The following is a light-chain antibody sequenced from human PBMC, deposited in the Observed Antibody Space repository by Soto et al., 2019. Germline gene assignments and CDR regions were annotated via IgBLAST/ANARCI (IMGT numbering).Light chain of an antibody. CDR1: QSISRW. Sequence: DIQMTQSPSTLSASVGDRVTITCRASQSISRWLTWYQQKPGKAPKVLIYDASSLESGVPSRFSGSVSGTVFTLTITSLQPDDLGTHYCQQYNSPATFGQGTKLEIK. CDR3: QQYNSPAT. J-gene: IGKJ2*01. CDR2: DAS. V-gene: IGKV1-5*01.